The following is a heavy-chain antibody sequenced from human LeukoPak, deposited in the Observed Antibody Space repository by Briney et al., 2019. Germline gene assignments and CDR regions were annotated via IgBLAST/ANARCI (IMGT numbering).Heavy chain of an antibody. CDR3: AREPGGYSYGFDY. J-gene: IGHJ4*02. CDR1: GGSISSYY. Sequence: PSETLPLTCTASGGSISSYYCSWIQQPPGKGLEWIGYIYYSGSTNYNPSLKSRVTISVDTSKNQFSLKLSSVTAADTAVYYCAREPGGYSYGFDYWGQGTLVTVSS. V-gene: IGHV4-59*01. CDR2: IYYSGST. D-gene: IGHD5-18*01.